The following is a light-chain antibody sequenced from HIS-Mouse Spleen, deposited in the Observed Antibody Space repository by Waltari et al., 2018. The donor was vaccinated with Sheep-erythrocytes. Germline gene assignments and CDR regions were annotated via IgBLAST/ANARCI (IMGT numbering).Light chain of an antibody. Sequence: DIQMTQSPSSVSASVGDRVTITCRAIQGISSWLAWYQQKPGNDPKLLIYAASSLHSVVPSRFSGSGSGTDFTLTSSSLQPEDFATYYCQQANSVPITFGQGTRLEIK. CDR1: QGISSW. J-gene: IGKJ5*01. CDR2: AAS. CDR3: QQANSVPIT. V-gene: IGKV1-12*01.